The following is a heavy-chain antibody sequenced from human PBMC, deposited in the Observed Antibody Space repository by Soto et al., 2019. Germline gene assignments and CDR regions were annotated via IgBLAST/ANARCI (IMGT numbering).Heavy chain of an antibody. CDR1: GVSVTSTNYY. D-gene: IGHD2-15*01. V-gene: IGHV4-61*03. Sequence: VQLQESGPGLVKPSETLSLTCTVSGVSVTSTNYYWAWIRQPPGKGLEWVGYIYHSGRTKYNPPPKRRITMSMDKSTNPFSLKVTSVTAADTAIYFCARGAGGTVAGRSGPRFDPWGQGTLVSVS. CDR3: ARGAGGTVAGRSGPRFDP. CDR2: IYHSGRT. J-gene: IGHJ5*02.